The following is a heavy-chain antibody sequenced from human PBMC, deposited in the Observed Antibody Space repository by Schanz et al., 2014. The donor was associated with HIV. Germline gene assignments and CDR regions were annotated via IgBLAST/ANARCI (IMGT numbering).Heavy chain of an antibody. V-gene: IGHV3-21*02. D-gene: IGHD3-3*01. J-gene: IGHJ5*02. Sequence: EVQLLEFGGGSVRPGESLRLSCLASGFTFNNYAMSWVRQAPGKGLEWVSSISSSSSYIYYADSMKGRFTISRDNAKNSLYLQMNSLRAEDTAVYYCARGPINTILLPAWFDPWGQGTLVTVSS. CDR3: ARGPINTILLPAWFDP. CDR2: ISSSSSYI. CDR1: GFTFNNYA.